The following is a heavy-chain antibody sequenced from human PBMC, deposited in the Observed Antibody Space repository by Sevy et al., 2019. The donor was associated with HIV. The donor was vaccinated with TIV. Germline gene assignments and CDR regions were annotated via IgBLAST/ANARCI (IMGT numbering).Heavy chain of an antibody. CDR2: IWYDGSNK. J-gene: IGHJ4*02. CDR3: VLVRDYGNFVY. CDR1: GFNFSIYG. D-gene: IGHD4-17*01. V-gene: IGHV3-33*01. Sequence: GGSLRLSCAASGFNFSIYGMHWVRQAPGKGLEWVALIWYDGSNKYYADSVKGRFTISRDNSKNTLSLQMNSLRAEDTAVYYCVLVRDYGNFVYWGQGTLVTVSS.